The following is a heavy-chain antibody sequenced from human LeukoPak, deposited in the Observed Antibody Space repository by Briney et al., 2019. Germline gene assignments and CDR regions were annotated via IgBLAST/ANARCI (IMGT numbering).Heavy chain of an antibody. CDR2: IKRDGSEK. D-gene: IGHD6-13*01. CDR1: GFTSSSYW. J-gene: IGHJ4*02. Sequence: GGSLRLSCAFSGFTSSSYWMTWVRQAPGKGLEWVANIKRDGSEKYYVDSMKGRFTISRDNAKNSLYLQMNSLRAEDTAVYYCVRGQYSSNNYYFDYWGQGTLVTVSS. V-gene: IGHV3-7*01. CDR3: VRGQYSSNNYYFDY.